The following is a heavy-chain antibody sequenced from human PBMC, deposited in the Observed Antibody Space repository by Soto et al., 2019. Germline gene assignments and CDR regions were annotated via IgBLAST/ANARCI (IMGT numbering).Heavy chain of an antibody. J-gene: IGHJ4*02. CDR2: FDPEDGET. Sequence: ASVKVSCKVSGYTLTELSMHWVRQAPGKGLEWMGGFDPEDGETIYAQKFQGRVTMTEDTSTDTAYMELSSLRSEDTAVYYCATAPGRNWNYVLDYWGQGTLVTAPQ. V-gene: IGHV1-24*01. CDR3: ATAPGRNWNYVLDY. CDR1: GYTLTELS. D-gene: IGHD1-7*01.